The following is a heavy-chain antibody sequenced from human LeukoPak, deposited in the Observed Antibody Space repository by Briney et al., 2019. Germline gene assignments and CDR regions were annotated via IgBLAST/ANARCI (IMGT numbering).Heavy chain of an antibody. V-gene: IGHV3-48*03. Sequence: PGGSLRLSCAASGVTFSSYEMNWVRQAPGKGLEWVSYISSSGSTIYYADSVKGRFTISRDNAKNSLYLQMNSLRAEDTAVYYCAKLGITMIGGVWGKGTTVTISS. J-gene: IGHJ6*04. CDR3: AKLGITMIGGV. CDR1: GVTFSSYE. D-gene: IGHD3-10*02. CDR2: ISSSGSTI.